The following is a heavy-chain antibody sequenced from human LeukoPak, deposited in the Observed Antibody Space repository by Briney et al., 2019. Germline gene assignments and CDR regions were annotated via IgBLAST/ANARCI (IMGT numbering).Heavy chain of an antibody. Sequence: SGPTLVKPTQTLTLTCTFFGCSLNASGVGVGWSRQPPGTAVEWLVIIFWDGDKRYSQSLKSRLTITKDTSKHQVVLTMTNMDPVDTATYCCAHSPGALLWGKGTLVTVS. CDR2: IFWDGDK. CDR3: AHSPGALL. CDR1: GCSLNASGVG. D-gene: IGHD2-21*01. V-gene: IGHV2-5*02. J-gene: IGHJ1*01.